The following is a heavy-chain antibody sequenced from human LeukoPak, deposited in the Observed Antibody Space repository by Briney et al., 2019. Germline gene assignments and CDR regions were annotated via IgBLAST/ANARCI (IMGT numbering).Heavy chain of an antibody. CDR1: GGSISTSYYY. CDR2: VSFSGTS. V-gene: IGHV4-39*01. D-gene: IGHD6-6*01. CDR3: AGHDGQLAPPRH. Sequence: SETLSLTCTVSGGSISTSYYYWDWIRQPPGKGLEWIAAVSFSGTSYYNPSLQSRLTVSKDTSRNQFSLRLSSVTAADTAVYFCAGHDGQLAPPRHWGQGTLVTVSS. J-gene: IGHJ4*02.